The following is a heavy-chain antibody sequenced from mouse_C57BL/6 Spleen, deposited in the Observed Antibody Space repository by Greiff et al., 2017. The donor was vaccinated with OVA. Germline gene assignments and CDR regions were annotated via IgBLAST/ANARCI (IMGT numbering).Heavy chain of an antibody. J-gene: IGHJ2*01. D-gene: IGHD2-4*01. CDR3: ARRRVYDYDFDD. V-gene: IGHV1-52*01. CDR1: GYTFTSYW. CDR2: IDPSDSET. Sequence: QVQLQQPGAELVRPGSSVKLSCKASGYTFTSYWMHWVKQRPIQGLEWIGNIDPSDSETHYNQKFKDKATLTVDKSSSTAYMQLSSLTSEDSAVYYCARRRVYDYDFDDWGQGTTLTVSS.